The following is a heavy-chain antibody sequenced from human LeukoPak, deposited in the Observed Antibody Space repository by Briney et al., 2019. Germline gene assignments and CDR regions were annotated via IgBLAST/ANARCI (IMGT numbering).Heavy chain of an antibody. D-gene: IGHD3-22*01. J-gene: IGHJ4*02. V-gene: IGHV1-2*02. Sequence: ASVKVSCKSSGYTFIGYYMHWVRQAPGQGLEWMGWTNPNSGGTNYAQKFQGRVTMTRDTSISTAYMELSRLRSDDTAVYYCARVRPNYYDSSGYSHPFDYWGQGTLVTVSS. CDR1: GYTFIGYY. CDR2: TNPNSGGT. CDR3: ARVRPNYYDSSGYSHPFDY.